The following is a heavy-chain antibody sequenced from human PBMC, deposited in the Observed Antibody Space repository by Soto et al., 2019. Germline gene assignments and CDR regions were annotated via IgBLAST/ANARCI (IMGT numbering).Heavy chain of an antibody. CDR3: ARDLRSGDLRPHFDY. V-gene: IGHV3-48*02. J-gene: IGHJ4*02. CDR1: GFTFSDYS. CDR2: ISSSSRTI. D-gene: IGHD1-26*01. Sequence: GGSLRLSCAASGFTFSDYSMNWVRQAPGKGLEWVSYISSSSRTIYYADSVKGRFTISRDNAKNSLYLQMNSLRDEDTAVYYCARDLRSGDLRPHFDYWGQGTLVTVSS.